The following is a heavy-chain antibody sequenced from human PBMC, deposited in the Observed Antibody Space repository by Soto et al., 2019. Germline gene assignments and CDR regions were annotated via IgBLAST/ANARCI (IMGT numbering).Heavy chain of an antibody. CDR2: ISYDGSNK. D-gene: IGHD3-3*01. CDR1: GFTFSSYA. J-gene: IGHJ4*02. V-gene: IGHV3-30-3*01. CDR3: ARDRGRFLEWLLSGSDY. Sequence: QVQLVESGGGVVQPGRSLRLSCAASGFTFSSYAMHWVRQAPGKGLERVAVISYDGSNKYYADSVKGRFTISRDNSKNTLYLQMNSLRAEDTAVYYCARDRGRFLEWLLSGSDYWGQGTLVTVSS.